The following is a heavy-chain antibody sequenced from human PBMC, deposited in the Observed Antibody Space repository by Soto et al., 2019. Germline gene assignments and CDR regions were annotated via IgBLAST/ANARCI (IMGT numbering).Heavy chain of an antibody. D-gene: IGHD3-22*01. CDR2: ISDDGSKK. CDR1: GFTFSTSG. J-gene: IGHJ4*02. Sequence: QVQLVESGGGVVQPGRSLRLSCAASGFTFSTSGMHWVRQAPGKGLERVAVISDDGSKKYYADSVKGRFTISRDNSKNTLYLQMNSLRAEDTAVYYCAKEWVYDSSGWSFDYWGQGTLVTVSS. V-gene: IGHV3-30*18. CDR3: AKEWVYDSSGWSFDY.